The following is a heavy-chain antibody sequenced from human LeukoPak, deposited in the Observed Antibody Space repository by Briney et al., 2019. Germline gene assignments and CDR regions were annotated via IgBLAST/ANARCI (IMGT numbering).Heavy chain of an antibody. CDR2: INPNSGGT. D-gene: IGHD6-13*01. Sequence: ASVKVSCKASGYTFTGYYMHWVRQAPGQGLEWMGWINPNSGGTNYAQKFQGRVTMTRDTSISTAYMELSRLRSDDTAVYYCARDRSRTGIAAAGIFDYWGQGTLVTVSS. CDR1: GYTFTGYY. CDR3: ARDRSRTGIAAAGIFDY. J-gene: IGHJ4*02. V-gene: IGHV1-2*02.